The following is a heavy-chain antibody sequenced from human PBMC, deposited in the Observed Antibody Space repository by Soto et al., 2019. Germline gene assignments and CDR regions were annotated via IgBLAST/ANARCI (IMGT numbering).Heavy chain of an antibody. CDR3: ARDRGFLEWSKGDWFDP. V-gene: IGHV3-21*01. CDR1: GFTFSSYS. CDR2: ISSSSSYI. Sequence: EVQLVESGGGLVKPGGSLRLSCAASGFTFSSYSMNWVHQAPGKGLEWVSSISSSSSYIYYADSVKGRFTISRDNAKNSLYLQMNSLRAEDTAVYYCARDRGFLEWSKGDWFDPWGQGTLVTVSS. D-gene: IGHD3-3*01. J-gene: IGHJ5*02.